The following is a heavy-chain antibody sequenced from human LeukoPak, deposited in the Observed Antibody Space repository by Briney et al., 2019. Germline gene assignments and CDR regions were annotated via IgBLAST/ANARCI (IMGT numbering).Heavy chain of an antibody. J-gene: IGHJ4*02. D-gene: IGHD3-10*01. V-gene: IGHV1-24*01. CDR2: FDPEDGET. CDR3: ARDFSSVHRGEVSYF. CDR1: GYTLTELS. Sequence: GASVKVSCKVSGYTLTELSMHWVRQAPGKGLEWMGGFDPEDGETIYAQKFQGRVTMATDTSTSTAYMELRSLTSDDTAVYFCARDFSSVHRGEVSYFWGQGTLATVSS.